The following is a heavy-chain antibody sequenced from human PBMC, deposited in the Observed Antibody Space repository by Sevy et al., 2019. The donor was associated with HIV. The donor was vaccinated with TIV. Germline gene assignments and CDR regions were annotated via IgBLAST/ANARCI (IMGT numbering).Heavy chain of an antibody. CDR3: ARAQLIGDNAFDI. CDR1: GFTVSSNY. CDR2: IYSGGSK. V-gene: IGHV3-53*01. J-gene: IGHJ3*02. D-gene: IGHD3-10*01. Sequence: GGSLRLSCAASGFTVSSNYMSWVRQAPGKGLEWGSVIYSGGSKYYAESVKGRFTISRDNSKYTLYLQMNILIAEDTAVYYCARAQLIGDNAFDIWGQGTMVTVSS.